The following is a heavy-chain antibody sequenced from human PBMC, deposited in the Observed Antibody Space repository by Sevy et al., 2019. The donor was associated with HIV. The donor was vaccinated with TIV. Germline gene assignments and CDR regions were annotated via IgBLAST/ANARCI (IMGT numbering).Heavy chain of an antibody. J-gene: IGHJ4*02. CDR2: ISSNGGST. V-gene: IGHV3-64*01. CDR1: GFTFSSYA. CDR3: ARDSGGDTAMAAPGLDY. Sequence: GGSLRLSCAASGFTFSSYAMHWVRQAPGKGLEYVSAISSNGGSTYYANSVKGRFTISRDNSKNTLYLQMGSLRAEDMAVYYCARDSGGDTAMAAPGLDYWGQGTLVTVSS. D-gene: IGHD5-18*01.